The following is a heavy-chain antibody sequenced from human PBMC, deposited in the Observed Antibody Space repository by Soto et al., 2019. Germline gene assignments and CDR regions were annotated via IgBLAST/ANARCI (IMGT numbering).Heavy chain of an antibody. CDR1: GGSFSGYY. CDR2: INHSGST. D-gene: IGHD2-15*01. V-gene: IGHV4-34*01. J-gene: IGHJ6*03. CDR3: ARGEWGYCSGGSCYSFGYYYYYMDV. Sequence: PSETLSLTCAVYGGSFSGYYWSWIRQPPGKGLEWIGEINHSGSTNYNPSLKSRVTISVDTSKNQFSLKLSSVTAADTAVYYCARGEWGYCSGGSCYSFGYYYYYMDVWGKGTTVTVSS.